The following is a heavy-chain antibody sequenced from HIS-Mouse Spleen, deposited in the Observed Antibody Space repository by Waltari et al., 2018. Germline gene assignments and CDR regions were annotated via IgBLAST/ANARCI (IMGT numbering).Heavy chain of an antibody. J-gene: IGHJ5*02. D-gene: IGHD2-21*02. Sequence: QLQLQESGPGLVKPSETLSLTCTVSGGSISSSSYYWGWIRQPPGKGLEWIGSIYYSGSTYYNPSLKSRVTISVDPSKNQFSLKLSSVTAADTAVYYCARKRTASGWFDPWGQGTLVTVSS. V-gene: IGHV4-39*01. CDR1: GGSISSSSYY. CDR2: IYYSGST. CDR3: ARKRTASGWFDP.